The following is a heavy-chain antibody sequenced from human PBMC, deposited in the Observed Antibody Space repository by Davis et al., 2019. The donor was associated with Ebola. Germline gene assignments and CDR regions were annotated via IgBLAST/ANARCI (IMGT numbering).Heavy chain of an antibody. D-gene: IGHD4-17*01. CDR2: INHSGSA. J-gene: IGHJ4*02. CDR1: GGSFSDYY. CDR3: VTYGADHLFNY. Sequence: PSETLSLTCAVYGGSFSDYYWTWIRQPPGKGLEWIGEINHSGSAGYHPSLKSRVTMSVDTSKNQFSLKMTSVTAADTAVYYCVTYGADHLFNYWGQGTLVTVSS. V-gene: IGHV4-34*01.